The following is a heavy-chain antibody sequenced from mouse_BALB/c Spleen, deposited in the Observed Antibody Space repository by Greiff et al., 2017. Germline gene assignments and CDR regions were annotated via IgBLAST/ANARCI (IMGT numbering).Heavy chain of an antibody. V-gene: IGHV5-4*02. CDR1: GFTFSDYY. J-gene: IGHJ2*01. D-gene: IGHD1-1*01. CDR2: ISDGGSYT. CDR3: ARVYSTHIDY. Sequence: EVQRVESGGGLVKPGGSLKLSCAASGFTFSDYYMYWVRQTPEKRLEWVATISDGGSYTYYPDSVKGRFTISRDNAKNNLYLQMSSLKSEDTAMYYCARVYSTHIDYWGQGTTLTVSS.